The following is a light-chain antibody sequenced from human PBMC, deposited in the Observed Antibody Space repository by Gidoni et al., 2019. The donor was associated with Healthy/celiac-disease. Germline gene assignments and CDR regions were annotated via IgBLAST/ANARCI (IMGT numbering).Light chain of an antibody. CDR1: SSNIGAGYD. V-gene: IGLV1-40*01. Sequence: QSVLTQPPSVSGAPGQRVTISCTGSSSNIGAGYDVHWYQQLPGTAPNLLIYGNSKRPSGVPDRFSGSKSGTSASLAITGLQAEDEADYYCQSDDSSLSGSVFGGGTKLTVL. J-gene: IGLJ2*01. CDR3: QSDDSSLSGSV. CDR2: GNS.